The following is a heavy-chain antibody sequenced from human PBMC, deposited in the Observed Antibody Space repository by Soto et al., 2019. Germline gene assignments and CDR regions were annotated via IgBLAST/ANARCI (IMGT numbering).Heavy chain of an antibody. CDR1: GFTFRNYD. Sequence: EVQLVESGGGLVQPGGSLRLSCAASGFTFRNYDMHWVRQATGNGLEWVSSIGAGGDTYSPDSVKGRFTISRENAKNSLYLQMNSLRAGDTAVYYCATVQSGHWYFDLWGRGTLVTVSS. CDR3: ATVQSGHWYFDL. D-gene: IGHD3-10*01. J-gene: IGHJ2*01. CDR2: IGAGGDT. V-gene: IGHV3-13*01.